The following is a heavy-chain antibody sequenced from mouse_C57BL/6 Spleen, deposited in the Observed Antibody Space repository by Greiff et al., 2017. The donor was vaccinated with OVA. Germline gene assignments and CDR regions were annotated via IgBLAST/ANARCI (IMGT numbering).Heavy chain of an antibody. V-gene: IGHV1-69*01. CDR2: IDPSDSYT. D-gene: IGHD1-1*01. CDR3: ARYSTTVYFDY. J-gene: IGHJ2*01. Sequence: QVQLQQPGAELVMPGASVKLSCKASGYTFTSYWMHWVKQRPGQGLEWIGEIDPSDSYTNYNQKFKGKSTLTVDKSSSTAYMQLSSLTSEDSAVYYCARYSTTVYFDYWGQGTTLTVSS. CDR1: GYTFTSYW.